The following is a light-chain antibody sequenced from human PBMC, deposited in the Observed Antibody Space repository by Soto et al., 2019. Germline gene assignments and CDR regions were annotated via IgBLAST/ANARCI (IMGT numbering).Light chain of an antibody. CDR1: SSDVGGYNY. Sequence: QSALTQPASVSGSPGQSITISCTGTSSDVGGYNYVSWYQQHPGKAPKLMIYDVSNRPSGGSNRFSGSKSGNTASLTISGLPAEDEADYYCSSYTSSSSLLYVFGTGTKLTVL. J-gene: IGLJ1*01. V-gene: IGLV2-14*01. CDR3: SSYTSSSSLLYV. CDR2: DVS.